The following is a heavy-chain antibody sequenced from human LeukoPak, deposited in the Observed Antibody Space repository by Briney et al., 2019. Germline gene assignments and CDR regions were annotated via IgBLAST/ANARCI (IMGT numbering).Heavy chain of an antibody. CDR3: ARVPGSFDY. J-gene: IGHJ4*02. V-gene: IGHV1-2*02. D-gene: IGHD3-10*01. CDR2: INPNSGAT. Sequence: ASVKVSCKGSGYTFTGYYIHWVRQAPGQGLELMGWINPNSGATNYAQKFQGRVTMTRDTSISTVYMDLNRLTSDDTAVYYCARVPGSFDYWGQGTLVTVSS. CDR1: GYTFTGYY.